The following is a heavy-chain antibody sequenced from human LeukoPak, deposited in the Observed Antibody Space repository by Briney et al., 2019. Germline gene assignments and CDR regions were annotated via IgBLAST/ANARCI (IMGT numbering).Heavy chain of an antibody. Sequence: PGGSLRLSCAASGFTFSDYYMSWIRQAPGKGLEWVSYISSSGSTIYYADSVKGRFTISRDNAKNSLYLQMNSLRAEDTAVYYCARDEAYYDILTGYSQGWYFDLWGRGTLVTVSS. CDR1: GFTFSDYY. CDR3: ARDEAYYDILTGYSQGWYFDL. CDR2: ISSSGSTI. V-gene: IGHV3-11*04. J-gene: IGHJ2*01. D-gene: IGHD3-9*01.